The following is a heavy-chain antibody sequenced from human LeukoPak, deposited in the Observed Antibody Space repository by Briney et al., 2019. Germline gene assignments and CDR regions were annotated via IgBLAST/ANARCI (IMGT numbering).Heavy chain of an antibody. D-gene: IGHD6-19*01. J-gene: IGHJ6*02. V-gene: IGHV3-21*04. CDR2: ISSSSSYV. Sequence: AGGSLRLSCAASGFTFSSYSMNWVRQAPGKGLEWVSSISSSSSYVYYADSVKGRFTISRDNAKNSLYLQMNSLRAEDTAVYYCANLWYSSGWYDFDIYYYGMDVWGQGTTVTVSS. CDR3: ANLWYSSGWYDFDIYYYGMDV. CDR1: GFTFSSYS.